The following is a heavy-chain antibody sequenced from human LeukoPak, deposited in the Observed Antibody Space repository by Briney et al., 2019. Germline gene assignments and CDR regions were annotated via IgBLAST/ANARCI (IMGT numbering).Heavy chain of an antibody. CDR2: IYYSGST. CDR1: GGSISSGGYY. Sequence: PSETLSLTCTVSGGSISSGGYYWSWIRQHPGKGQEWIGYIYYSGSTYYNPSLKSRVTISVDTSKNQFSLKLSSVTAADTAVYYCARGRGYCSGGSCYGNWFDPWGQGTLVTVSS. D-gene: IGHD2-15*01. CDR3: ARGRGYCSGGSCYGNWFDP. V-gene: IGHV4-31*03. J-gene: IGHJ5*02.